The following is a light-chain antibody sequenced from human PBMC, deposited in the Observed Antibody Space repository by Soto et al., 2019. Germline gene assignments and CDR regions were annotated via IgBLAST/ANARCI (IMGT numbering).Light chain of an antibody. V-gene: IGLV2-23*01. CDR3: CSYAGSRTFV. J-gene: IGLJ7*01. CDR1: SSNIGAEYD. CDR2: EGS. Sequence: QSVLTQPPSVSGAPGQRVTISCTGSSSNIGAEYDVHWYQQHPGKAPRLIIYEGSKRPSGISHRFSGSKSDNTASLTISGLRAEDEAHYHCCSYAGSRTFVFGGGTQLTVL.